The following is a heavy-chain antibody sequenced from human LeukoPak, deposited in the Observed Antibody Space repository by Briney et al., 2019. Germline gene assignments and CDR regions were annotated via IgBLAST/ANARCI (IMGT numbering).Heavy chain of an antibody. CDR1: GGTFSSDA. J-gene: IGHJ4*02. CDR2: IIAIFGTA. D-gene: IGHD2-2*01. Sequence: GASVKVSCKASGGTFSSDAISWVRQAPGQGLEWMGGIIAIFGTANYAQKFQGRVTITTDESTSTAYMELSSLRSEDTAVYYCARASTYCSSTRTCFDYWGQGTLVTVSS. CDR3: ARASTYCSSTRTCFDY. V-gene: IGHV1-69*05.